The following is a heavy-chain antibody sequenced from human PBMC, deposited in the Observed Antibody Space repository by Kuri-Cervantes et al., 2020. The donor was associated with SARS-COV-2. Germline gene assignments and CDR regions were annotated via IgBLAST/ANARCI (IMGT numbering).Heavy chain of an antibody. J-gene: IGHJ6*02. CDR1: GYTFTSYD. V-gene: IGHV1-8*01. CDR3: ARYPSLEWLHYYGMDV. D-gene: IGHD3-3*01. Sequence: ASVKVSCKASGYTFTSYDINWVRQATGQGLEWMGWMNPNSGNTGYAQKFQGRVTMTRNTSISTAYMELSSLRSEDTAVYYCARYPSLEWLHYYGMDVWGQGTTVTVSS. CDR2: MNPNSGNT.